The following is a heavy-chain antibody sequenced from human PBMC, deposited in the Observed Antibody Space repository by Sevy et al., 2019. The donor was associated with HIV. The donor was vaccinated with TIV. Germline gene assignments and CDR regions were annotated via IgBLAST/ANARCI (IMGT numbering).Heavy chain of an antibody. CDR1: GFTFSSYA. D-gene: IGHD1-26*01. Sequence: GESLKISCAASGFTFSSYAMHWVRQAPGKGLEWVAVISYDGSNKYYADSVKGRFTISRDNSKNTVYLEMNRLRNEDTAIYFCANAYSGSYSHSYLYALDVWGQGTTVTVSS. CDR2: ISYDGSNK. V-gene: IGHV3-30-3*01. CDR3: ANAYSGSYSHSYLYALDV. J-gene: IGHJ6*02.